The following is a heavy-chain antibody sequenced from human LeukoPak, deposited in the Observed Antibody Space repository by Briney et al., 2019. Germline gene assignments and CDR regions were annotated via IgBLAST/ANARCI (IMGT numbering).Heavy chain of an antibody. D-gene: IGHD3-16*01. J-gene: IGHJ6*03. CDR3: AKSLDSYYYYYYMDV. Sequence: GRSLRLSCAASGFTFSSYGMHWVRQAPGKGLEWVAVISYDGSNKYYADSVKGRFTISRDNSKNTLYLQMNSLRAEDTAVYYCAKSLDSYYYYYYMDVWGKGTTVTVSS. CDR2: ISYDGSNK. V-gene: IGHV3-30*18. CDR1: GFTFSSYG.